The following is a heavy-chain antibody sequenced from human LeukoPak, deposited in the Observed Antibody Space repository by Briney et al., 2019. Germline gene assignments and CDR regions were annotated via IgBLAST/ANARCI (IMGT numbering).Heavy chain of an antibody. Sequence: ASVKVSCKASGYTFTGYYMHWVRQAPGQGLEWMGWINPNSGGTNYAQKFQGRVTMTRDTSIGTAYMELSRLRSDDTAVYYCARGSGGSNPRSDASWWEDTAPEYFQHWGQGTLVTVSS. CDR1: GYTFTGYY. J-gene: IGHJ1*01. CDR2: INPNSGGT. D-gene: IGHD1-26*01. CDR3: ARGSGGSNPRSDASWWEDTAPEYFQH. V-gene: IGHV1-2*02.